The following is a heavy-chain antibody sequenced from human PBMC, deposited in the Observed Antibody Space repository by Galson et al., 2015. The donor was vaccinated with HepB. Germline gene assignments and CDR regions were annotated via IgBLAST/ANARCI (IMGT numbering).Heavy chain of an antibody. V-gene: IGHV3-15*01. CDR3: TTDSHIPNSRGLTSGSSWYGKDYYYGMDV. D-gene: IGHD6-13*01. CDR2: IKSKTDGGTT. J-gene: IGHJ6*02. CDR1: GFTFSNAW. Sequence: SLRLSCAASGFTFSNAWMSWVRQAPGKGLEWVGRIKSKTDGGTTDYAAPVKGRFTISRDDPKNTLYLQMNSLKTEDTAVYYCTTDSHIPNSRGLTSGSSWYGKDYYYGMDVWGQGTTVTVSS.